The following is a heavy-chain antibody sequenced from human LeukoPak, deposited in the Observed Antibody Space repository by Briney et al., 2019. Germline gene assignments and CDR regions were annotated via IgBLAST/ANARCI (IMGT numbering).Heavy chain of an antibody. CDR3: ASTMILTAPLGY. D-gene: IGHD3-22*01. V-gene: IGHV3-74*01. CDR2: ISTDGYTT. CDR1: GLAFSAYK. Sequence: GGSLRLSCAASGLAFSAYKMHWVRQAPRKGLVWVSRISTDGYTTDYADFVQGRFTASRDNTKNTWSLEMNSLRAEDTAVYYCASTMILTAPLGYWGQGTLVTVSS. J-gene: IGHJ4*02.